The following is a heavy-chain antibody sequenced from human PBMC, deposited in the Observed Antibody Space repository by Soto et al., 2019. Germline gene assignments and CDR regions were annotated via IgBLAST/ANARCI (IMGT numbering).Heavy chain of an antibody. CDR2: IYNSGRT. Sequence: QVQLQESGPGLVKPSETLSLTCTVSGDSITSYYWSWIRQPPGKALEWIGYIYNSGRTDNNPSLKSRVTISLDPAKKQFSLKLKSVTAADTAVYYCARDLGIGSGPFDAWGQGKMVTVSA. V-gene: IGHV4-4*08. D-gene: IGHD2-2*03. CDR3: ARDLGIGSGPFDA. J-gene: IGHJ3*01. CDR1: GDSITSYY.